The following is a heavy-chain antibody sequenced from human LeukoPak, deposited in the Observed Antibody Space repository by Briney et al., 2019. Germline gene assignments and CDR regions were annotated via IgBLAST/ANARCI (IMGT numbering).Heavy chain of an antibody. CDR1: NTSISSYF. V-gene: IGHV4-59*01. CDR3: ARGGDGYNEIYYYYYYMDV. CDR2: IYYNGST. Sequence: SETLSLTCTVSNTSISSYFWSWIRQPPGKGLEWIGYIYYNGSTNYNPSLKSRVTISVDTSKNQFSLKLSSVTAADTAVYYCARGGDGYNEIYYYYYYMDVWGKGTTVTVSS. D-gene: IGHD5-24*01. J-gene: IGHJ6*03.